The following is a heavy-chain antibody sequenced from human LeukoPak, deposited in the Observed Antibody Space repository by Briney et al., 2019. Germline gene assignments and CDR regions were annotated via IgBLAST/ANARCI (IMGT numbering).Heavy chain of an antibody. J-gene: IGHJ3*02. D-gene: IGHD6-19*01. CDR3: ASGQTSSGWAFDI. V-gene: IGHV3-48*04. CDR1: GFTFSSYS. CDR2: ISSSSSTI. Sequence: GGSLRLSCAASGFTFSSYSMNWVRQAPGKGLEWVSYISSSSSTIYYADSVKGRFTISRDNAKNSLYLQMNSLRAEDTAVYYCASGQTSSGWAFDIWGQGTMVTVSS.